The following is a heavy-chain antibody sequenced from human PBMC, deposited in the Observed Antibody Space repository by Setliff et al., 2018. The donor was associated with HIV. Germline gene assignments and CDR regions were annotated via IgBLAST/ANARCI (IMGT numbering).Heavy chain of an antibody. D-gene: IGHD2-15*01. CDR3: AREDEMGGPATIFDY. CDR1: GYTFIGDY. V-gene: IGHV1-2*02. CDR2: INPNSGGT. J-gene: IGHJ4*02. Sequence: ASVKVSCKASGYTFIGDYMHWVRQAPGQGLEWMGWINPNSGGTNFAQKFQGRVTMTRDTSISTAYMELRSLRSDDTAVYYCAREDEMGGPATIFDYWGQGTLVTVSS.